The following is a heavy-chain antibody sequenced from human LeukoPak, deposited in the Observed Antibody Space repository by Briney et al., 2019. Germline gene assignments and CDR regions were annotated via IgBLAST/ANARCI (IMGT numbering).Heavy chain of an antibody. J-gene: IGHJ5*02. V-gene: IGHV5-51*01. CDR3: ARLNPQCSRSWFDP. D-gene: IGHD6-13*01. Sequence: GESLKISCKGSGYSFTTYWVGWVRQMPGKGLEWMGIIYPGDSDTRYSPSFQGQVTISADKSISTAYLQWSSLKASDTAMYYCARLNPQCSRSWFDPWGQGTLVTVSS. CDR1: GYSFTTYW. CDR2: IYPGDSDT.